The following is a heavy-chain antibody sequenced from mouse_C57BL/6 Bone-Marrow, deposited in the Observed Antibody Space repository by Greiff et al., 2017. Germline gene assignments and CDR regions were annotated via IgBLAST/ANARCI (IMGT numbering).Heavy chain of an antibody. J-gene: IGHJ2*01. Sequence: VQLQQSGPELVKPGASVKMSCKASGYTFTDYNMHWVKQSPGKSLEWIGYINPNNGGTSYNQKFKGKATLTVNKSSSTAYMELRSLTSEDSAVYYCARGGDDGYAYYFDYWGQGTTLTVSS. D-gene: IGHD2-3*01. CDR1: GYTFTDYN. V-gene: IGHV1-22*01. CDR2: INPNNGGT. CDR3: ARGGDDGYAYYFDY.